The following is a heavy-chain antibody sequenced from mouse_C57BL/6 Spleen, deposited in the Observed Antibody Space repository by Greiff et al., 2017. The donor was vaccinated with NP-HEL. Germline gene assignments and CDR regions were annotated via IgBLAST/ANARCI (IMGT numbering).Heavy chain of an antibody. CDR2: ISYDGSN. Sequence: VQLKESGPGLVKPSQSLSLTCSVTGYSITSCYYWNWIRQFPGNKLEWMGYISYDGSNNYNPSLKNRISITRDTSKNQFFLKLNSVTTEDTATYYCARGLNGYFWFAYWGQGTLVTVSA. D-gene: IGHD2-3*01. CDR1: GYSITSCYY. CDR3: ARGLNGYFWFAY. J-gene: IGHJ3*01. V-gene: IGHV3-6*01.